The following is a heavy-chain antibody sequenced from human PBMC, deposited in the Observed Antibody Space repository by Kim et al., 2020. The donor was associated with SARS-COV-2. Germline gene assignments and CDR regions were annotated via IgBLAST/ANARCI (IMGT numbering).Heavy chain of an antibody. CDR3: ARDGPLPDYDYMWGSYRGESFPH. Sequence: SETLSLTCGVYGGSFSKYYWSWIRQPPGKGLEWIGEINHSGSTNYNPSLKSRVTISLDMSKNRFSLKLSSVTAADTAVYYCARDGPLPDYDYMWGSYRGESFPHWGQGTLVTVSS. J-gene: IGHJ1*01. D-gene: IGHD3-16*02. CDR1: GGSFSKYY. CDR2: INHSGST. V-gene: IGHV4-34*01.